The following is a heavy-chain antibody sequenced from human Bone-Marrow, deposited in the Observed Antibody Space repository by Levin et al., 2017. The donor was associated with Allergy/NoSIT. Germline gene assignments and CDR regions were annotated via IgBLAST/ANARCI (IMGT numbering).Heavy chain of an antibody. CDR2: INSDGSST. J-gene: IGHJ5*02. CDR1: GFTFSSYW. CDR3: ARDWTYYDFWSGYWSGWFDP. D-gene: IGHD3-3*01. V-gene: IGHV3-74*01. Sequence: SGGSLRLSCAASGFTFSSYWMHWVRQAPGKGLVWVSRINSDGSSTSYADSVKGRFTISRDNAKNTLYLQMNSLRAEDTAVYYCARDWTYYDFWSGYWSGWFDPWGQGTLVTVSS.